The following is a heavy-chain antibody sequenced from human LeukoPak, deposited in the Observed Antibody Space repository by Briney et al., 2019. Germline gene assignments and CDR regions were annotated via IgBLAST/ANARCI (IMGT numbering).Heavy chain of an antibody. Sequence: SETLSLTCTVSGGSISSYYWSWIRQPPGKGLEWIGYIYYSGSTNYNPSLKSRVTISVDTSKNQFSLKLSSVTAADTAVYYCARANERYCSGGSCLTSYYFDYWGQGTLVTVSS. CDR3: ARANERYCSGGSCLTSYYFDY. D-gene: IGHD2-15*01. CDR2: IYYSGST. CDR1: GGSISSYY. J-gene: IGHJ4*02. V-gene: IGHV4-59*08.